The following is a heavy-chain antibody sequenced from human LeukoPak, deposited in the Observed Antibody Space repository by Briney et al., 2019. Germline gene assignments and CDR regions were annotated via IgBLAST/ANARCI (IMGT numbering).Heavy chain of an antibody. D-gene: IGHD1-26*01. CDR3: ARGGNYYNEAFDI. CDR1: GFTFSSYS. Sequence: GGSLRLSCAASGFTFSSYSKNWVRQAPGKGLEWISYISSSSGTMLYSDSVKGRFTISRDNARNSLFLPMSSLRAEDTAVYFCARGGNYYNEAFDIWGRGIMVTVSS. V-gene: IGHV3-48*01. J-gene: IGHJ3*02. CDR2: ISSSSGTM.